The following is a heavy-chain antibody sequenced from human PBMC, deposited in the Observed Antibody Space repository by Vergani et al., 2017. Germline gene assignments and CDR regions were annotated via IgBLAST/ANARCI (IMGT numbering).Heavy chain of an antibody. D-gene: IGHD1-26*01. V-gene: IGHV4-34*01. Sequence: QVQLQQWGAGLLKPSETLSLTCAVYGGSFSGYYWGWIRQPPGKGLEWIGEINHSGSTNYNPSLKSRVTISVDTSKNQFSLKLSSVTAADTAVYYCARGKRKWELLEGRAFDPWGQGTLVTVSS. CDR1: GGSFSGYY. CDR2: INHSGST. J-gene: IGHJ5*02. CDR3: ARGKRKWELLEGRAFDP.